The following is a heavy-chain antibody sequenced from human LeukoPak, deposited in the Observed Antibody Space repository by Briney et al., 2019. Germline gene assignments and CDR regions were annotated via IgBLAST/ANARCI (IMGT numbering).Heavy chain of an antibody. V-gene: IGHV3-23*01. Sequence: PGGSLRLSCAASGFTLSSYAMSWVRQAPGKGLEWVSAISVSGNTYHADSVKGRFTISRDSSKNTLYLQMNRLRAEDAVVYYCAKAPVTTCSGAYCYPFDYWGQGTLVTVSS. CDR3: AKAPVTTCSGAYCYPFDY. J-gene: IGHJ4*02. CDR1: GFTLSSYA. D-gene: IGHD2-21*01. CDR2: ISVSGNT.